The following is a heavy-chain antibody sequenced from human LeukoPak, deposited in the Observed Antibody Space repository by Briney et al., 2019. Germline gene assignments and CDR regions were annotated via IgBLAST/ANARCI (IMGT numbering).Heavy chain of an antibody. CDR3: ASSHKGYSGYDWVGYFDY. CDR2: IYTSGST. D-gene: IGHD5-12*01. J-gene: IGHJ4*02. V-gene: IGHV4-38-2*02. Sequence: SETLSLTCTVSGYSISSGYYWGWIRQPPGKGLEWIGRIYTSGSTNYNPSLKSRVTMSVDTSKNQFSLKLSSVTAADTAVYYCASSHKGYSGYDWVGYFDYWGQGTLVTVSS. CDR1: GYSISSGYY.